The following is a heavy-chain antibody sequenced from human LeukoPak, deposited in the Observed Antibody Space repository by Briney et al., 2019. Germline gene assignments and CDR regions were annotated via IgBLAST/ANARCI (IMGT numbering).Heavy chain of an antibody. J-gene: IGHJ6*03. CDR2: IYYSGST. CDR1: GGSISSGGYY. Sequence: TSETLSLTCTVSGGSISSGGYYWSWIRQHAGKGLEWIGYIYYSGSTYYNPSLKSRVTISVDTSKNQFSLKLSSVTAADTAVYYCARAYYYYYYMDVWGKGTTVTVSS. CDR3: ARAYYYYYYMDV. V-gene: IGHV4-31*03.